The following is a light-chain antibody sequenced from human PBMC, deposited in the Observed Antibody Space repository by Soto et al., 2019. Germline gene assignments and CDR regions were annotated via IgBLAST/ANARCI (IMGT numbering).Light chain of an antibody. Sequence: EIVLTQSPATLSLSPEERATLSCRASQSVSSYLAWYQQKPGQAPRLLIYDASNRATGISARFSGSGSGTDFTLTISCLEPEDFAGYYCQQRYNWPLTFGSGTKEDIK. V-gene: IGKV3-11*01. CDR3: QQRYNWPLT. J-gene: IGKJ3*01. CDR2: DAS. CDR1: QSVSSY.